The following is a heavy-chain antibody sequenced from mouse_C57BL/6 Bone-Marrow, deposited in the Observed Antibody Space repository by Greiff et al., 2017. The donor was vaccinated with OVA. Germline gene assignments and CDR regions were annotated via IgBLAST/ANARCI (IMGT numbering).Heavy chain of an antibody. CDR2: INPNNGGT. V-gene: IGHV1-26*01. CDR3: ARSRDYYGSSPWYFDV. CDR1: GYTFTDYY. Sequence: VQLKQSGPELVKPGASVKISCKASGYTFTDYYMNWVKQSHGKSLEWIGDINPNNGGTSYNQKFKGKATLTVDTSSSTAYMELRSLTSEDSAVYYCARSRDYYGSSPWYFDVWGTGTTVTVSS. J-gene: IGHJ1*03. D-gene: IGHD1-1*01.